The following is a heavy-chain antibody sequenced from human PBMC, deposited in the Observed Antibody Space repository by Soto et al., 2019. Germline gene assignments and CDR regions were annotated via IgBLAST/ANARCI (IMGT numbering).Heavy chain of an antibody. Sequence: GDSLKISCKGSGYIFTNYWIGWVRQMPGKGLEWMGIMYPGDSDTRYSPSFQGQVTISADKSISTAYLQWSSLKASDTAMYYCVRLANILDFDNWGQGTLVTVSS. V-gene: IGHV5-51*01. CDR3: VRLANILDFDN. J-gene: IGHJ4*01. CDR1: GYIFTNYW. CDR2: MYPGDSDT.